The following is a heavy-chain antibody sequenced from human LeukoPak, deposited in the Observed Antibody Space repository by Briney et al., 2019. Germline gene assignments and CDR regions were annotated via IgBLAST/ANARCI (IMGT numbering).Heavy chain of an antibody. J-gene: IGHJ4*02. D-gene: IGHD5-24*01. CDR2: ISAYNGNT. CDR3: ARTLSLDGYNHFDF. CDR1: GYTFTSYG. Sequence: GASVKVSCKASGYTFTSYGISWVRQAPGQGLEWMGWISAYNGNTNYAQKLQGRLTITADESTSTTYMELSNLRSEDTAVYYCARTLSLDGYNHFDFWGQGTLVTVSS. V-gene: IGHV1-18*01.